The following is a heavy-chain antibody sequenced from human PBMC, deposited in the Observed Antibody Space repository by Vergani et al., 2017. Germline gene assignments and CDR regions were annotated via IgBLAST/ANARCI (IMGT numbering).Heavy chain of an antibody. V-gene: IGHV4-30-4*08. D-gene: IGHD5-12*01. CDR2: LYYSGST. Sequence: QVQLQESGPGLVKPSQTLSLTCTVSGGSISSGDYYWSWIRQPPGKGLEWIGYLYYSGSTYYHPSLKSRVTISVDTSKNQFSLKTSSVTAADTAVYYCARDSSPWLRISSWGQGTLVTVSS. J-gene: IGHJ4*02. CDR1: GGSISSGDYY. CDR3: ARDSSPWLRISS.